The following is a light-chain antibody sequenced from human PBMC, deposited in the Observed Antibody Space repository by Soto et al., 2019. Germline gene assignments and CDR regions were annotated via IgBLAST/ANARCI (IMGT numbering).Light chain of an antibody. Sequence: QSVLTQPASVSGSPGQSITISCTGSSNDIGAYKYVSWYQQYPGKAPKLIIFDVSNRPSGVSNRFSGSKSGSTASLTIAGLQAEDEADYHCGSYTTGSTLYVFGGGTKVTVL. J-gene: IGLJ1*01. V-gene: IGLV2-14*01. CDR1: SNDIGAYKY. CDR2: DVS. CDR3: GSYTTGSTLYV.